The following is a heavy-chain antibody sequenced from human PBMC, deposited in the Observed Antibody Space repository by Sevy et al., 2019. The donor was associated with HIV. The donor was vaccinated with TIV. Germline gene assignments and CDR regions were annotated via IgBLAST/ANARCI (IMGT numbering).Heavy chain of an antibody. J-gene: IGHJ3*02. CDR1: GFTFSSYA. V-gene: IGHV3-23*01. Sequence: GGSLRLSCAASGFTFSSYAMNWVRQSPGRGLEWVSSGSGGTTYYADSVKGRFTISRDSSKNTVSLQMNSLRAEDSAIYYCAKVTLIGAAGLDAFDIWGQGTKVTVSS. CDR3: AKVTLIGAAGLDAFDI. D-gene: IGHD6-13*01. CDR2: SGSGGTT.